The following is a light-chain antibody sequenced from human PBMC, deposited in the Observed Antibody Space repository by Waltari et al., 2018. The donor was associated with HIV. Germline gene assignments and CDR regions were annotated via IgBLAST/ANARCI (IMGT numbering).Light chain of an antibody. J-gene: IGLJ1*01. V-gene: IGLV2-14*03. CDR2: DVS. CDR3: ASYTTSSTRV. CDR1: SSDVGHSNS. Sequence: QSALTQPASVSGSPGQSITISCTGSSSDVGHSNSVSWYQQHPGKVPRLMIYDVSNRASGVSNRFSGSKSGDTASLTISGLQPEDEAEYYCASYTTSSTRVFGTGTEVTVV.